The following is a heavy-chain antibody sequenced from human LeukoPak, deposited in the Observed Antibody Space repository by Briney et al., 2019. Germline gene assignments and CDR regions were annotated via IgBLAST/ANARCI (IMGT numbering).Heavy chain of an antibody. V-gene: IGHV5-51*01. CDR1: GYSFTSYW. D-gene: IGHD4-17*01. CDR3: ARHASGDYGDSPAYFDS. J-gene: IGHJ4*02. CDR2: IYPGDSDT. Sequence: GESLKISCKGSGYSFTSYWIGWVRQMPGKGLEWMGIIYPGDSDTRYSPSFQGQVTISADKSISTAYLQWNSLKASDAAMYYCARHASGDYGDSPAYFDSWGQGTLVTVSS.